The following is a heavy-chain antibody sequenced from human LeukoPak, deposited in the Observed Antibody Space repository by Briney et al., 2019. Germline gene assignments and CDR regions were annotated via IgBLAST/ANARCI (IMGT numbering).Heavy chain of an antibody. D-gene: IGHD6-13*01. Sequence: PGGSLRLSCAASGFTFSNYWMHWVRQTPGKGLVWVSRINGDGSSTTYADSVKGRFTISRDNAKNTLYLQMNSLRAEDTAVYYCARGPFSSPSPFDIWGQGTMVTVSS. J-gene: IGHJ3*02. CDR3: ARGPFSSPSPFDI. CDR2: INGDGSST. CDR1: GFTFSNYW. V-gene: IGHV3-74*01.